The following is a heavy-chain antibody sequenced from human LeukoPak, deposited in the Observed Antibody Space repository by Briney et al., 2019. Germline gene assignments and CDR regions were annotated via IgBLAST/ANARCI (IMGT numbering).Heavy chain of an antibody. CDR1: GFTFSSYA. CDR3: AREHYYGSGIYFYSYYYSMDV. CDR2: AAYDGSHK. V-gene: IGHV3-30*04. Sequence: GGSLRLSCAASGFTFSSYALHWVRQAPGKGLEWVAVAAYDGSHKYYAESVKGRFTISRDNSKNTLYPQMNSLRPEDTAVYYCAREHYYGSGIYFYSYYYSMDVWGKGTTVTVSS. J-gene: IGHJ6*03. D-gene: IGHD3-10*01.